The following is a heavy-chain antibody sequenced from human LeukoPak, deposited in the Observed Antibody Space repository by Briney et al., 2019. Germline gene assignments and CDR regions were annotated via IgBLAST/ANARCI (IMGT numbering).Heavy chain of an antibody. J-gene: IGHJ4*02. CDR1: GGSISSTNW. CDR2: INHSGST. V-gene: IGHV4-4*02. D-gene: IGHD3-10*01. Sequence: SGTLSLTCAVSGGSISSTNWWSWVRQPPGKGLEWIGEINHSGSTNYNPSLKSRVTISVDTSKKQFSLKLSSVTAADTAVYYCARGDPRRFYYGSGSYYIFDYWGQGTLVTVSS. CDR3: ARGDPRRFYYGSGSYYIFDY.